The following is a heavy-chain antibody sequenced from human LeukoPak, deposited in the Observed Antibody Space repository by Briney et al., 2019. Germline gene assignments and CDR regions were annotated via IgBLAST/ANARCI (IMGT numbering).Heavy chain of an antibody. V-gene: IGHV1-2*02. CDR2: INPNSGGT. D-gene: IGHD3-22*01. J-gene: IGHJ4*02. CDR3: ARAPHGYYYDSSGYEAFFGY. Sequence: ASVKVSCKASGYTFTGYYMHWVRQAPGQGLEWMGWINPNSGGTNYAQKFQGRVTMTRDTSISTAYMELSRLRSDDTAVYYCARAPHGYYYDSSGYEAFFGYWGQGTLVTVSS. CDR1: GYTFTGYY.